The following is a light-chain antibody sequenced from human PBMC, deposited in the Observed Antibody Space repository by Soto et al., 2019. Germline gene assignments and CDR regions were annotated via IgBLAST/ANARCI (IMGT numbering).Light chain of an antibody. CDR2: GAS. Sequence: EIVLTQSPGTLSLSPGDTATLSCRASQSVTSNYLAWYQQKPGQAPRFLIYGASRRATGIPDRFSGTGSGTDFTLTISRLEPEDFAVYYCQQYGSSPYTFGLGTKVDIK. CDR1: QSVTSNY. J-gene: IGKJ2*01. CDR3: QQYGSSPYT. V-gene: IGKV3-20*01.